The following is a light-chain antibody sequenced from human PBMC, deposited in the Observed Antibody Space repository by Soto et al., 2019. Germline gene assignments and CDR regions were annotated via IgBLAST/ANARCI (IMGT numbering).Light chain of an antibody. V-gene: IGKV3-11*01. J-gene: IGKJ4*02. Sequence: EIVLTQSPATLSLSPGAGDPLSRRARKSLSKSLVWYQQQPGQAPRILIDGAANRATGIPARFSGSGSGTDFTLTISSLEPEDFAVYFCQQRSSWPLTFGGGTKVDIK. CDR3: QQRSSWPLT. CDR1: KSLSKS. CDR2: GAA.